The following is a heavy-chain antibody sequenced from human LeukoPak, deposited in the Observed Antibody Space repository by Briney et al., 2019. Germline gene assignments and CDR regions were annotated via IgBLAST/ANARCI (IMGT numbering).Heavy chain of an antibody. Sequence: GGSLRLSCAASGFTFSSYEMNWVRQAPGKGLEWVSYISGSGTTIYYADSVKGRFTISRDNAKNSLYLQMNSLRAEDTAVYYCARGGYCSSSICYSLNAFDIWGQGTMSTVSS. CDR3: ARGGYCSSSICYSLNAFDI. J-gene: IGHJ3*02. CDR1: GFTFSSYE. V-gene: IGHV3-48*03. D-gene: IGHD2-2*01. CDR2: ISGSGTTI.